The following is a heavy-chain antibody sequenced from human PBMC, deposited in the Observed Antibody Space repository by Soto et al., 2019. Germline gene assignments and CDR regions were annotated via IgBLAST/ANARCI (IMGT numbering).Heavy chain of an antibody. Sequence: QLQLQESGPGLVKPSETLSLTCTVSGGSISSSSYYWGWIRQPPGKGLEWIGSIYYSGSTYYNPYHKSRVSISVETSKTQFSLKLRSVTPADTAVYYCARLFPHSGSYLDYWGQGTLVTVSS. CDR1: GGSISSSSYY. CDR3: ARLFPHSGSYLDY. V-gene: IGHV4-39*01. J-gene: IGHJ4*02. D-gene: IGHD1-26*01. CDR2: IYYSGST.